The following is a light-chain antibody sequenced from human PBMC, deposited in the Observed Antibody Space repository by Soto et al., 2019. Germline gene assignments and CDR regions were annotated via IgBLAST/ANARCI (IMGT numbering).Light chain of an antibody. CDR1: QSVSSSY. J-gene: IGKJ2*01. CDR2: GAS. Sequence: VLTKSQATLYLSPGERATLSCRASQSVSSSYLAWYQQKPGQAPRLLIYGASSRATGIPDRFSGSGSGTDFTLTISRLEPEDFAVNYCQQYGSSPMYTFGQGTKLEIK. CDR3: QQYGSSPMYT. V-gene: IGKV3-20*01.